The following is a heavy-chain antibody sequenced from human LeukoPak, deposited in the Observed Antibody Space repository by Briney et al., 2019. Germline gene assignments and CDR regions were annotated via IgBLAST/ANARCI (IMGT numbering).Heavy chain of an antibody. V-gene: IGHV1-2*06. D-gene: IGHD5-12*01. CDR3: TVATTRNLLDY. CDR1: GYTFTGYY. J-gene: IGHJ4*02. CDR2: INPNSGGT. Sequence: ASVKVSCKASGYTFTGYYMHWLRQAPGQGLEWMGRINPNSGGTNYAQKFQGRVTMTRDTSISTAYMELSRLRSDDTAVYYCTVATTRNLLDYWGQGTLVTVSS.